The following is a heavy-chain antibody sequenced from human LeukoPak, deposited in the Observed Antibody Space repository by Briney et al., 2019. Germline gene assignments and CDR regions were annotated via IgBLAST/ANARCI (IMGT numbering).Heavy chain of an antibody. CDR1: GFTFSSYS. J-gene: IGHJ4*02. V-gene: IGHV3-21*01. Sequence: GGSLRLSCAASGFTFSSYSMNWVRQAPGRGLEWVSSISSSSSYIYYADSVKGRFTISRDNAKNSLYLQMNSLRAEDTAVYYCARDSIASSKPFDYWGQGTLVTVSS. D-gene: IGHD6-6*01. CDR2: ISSSSSYI. CDR3: ARDSIASSKPFDY.